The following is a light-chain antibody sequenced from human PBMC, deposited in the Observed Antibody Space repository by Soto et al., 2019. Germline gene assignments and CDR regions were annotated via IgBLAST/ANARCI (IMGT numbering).Light chain of an antibody. CDR1: SSDVGGYNY. V-gene: IGLV2-14*01. J-gene: IGLJ1*01. CDR3: SSYTSTSTPCV. CDR2: EVS. Sequence: QSVLTQPASVSGSPGQSITIPCTGTSSDVGGYNYVSWYQLHPGKAPKLIIYEVSHRSSGASNHFSGYKSGNTASLTISGLQAEDEADYYCSSYTSTSTPCVFGTGTKVTVL.